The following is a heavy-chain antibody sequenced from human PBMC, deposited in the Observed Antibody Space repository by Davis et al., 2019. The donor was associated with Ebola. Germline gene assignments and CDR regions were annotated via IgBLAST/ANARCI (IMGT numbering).Heavy chain of an antibody. CDR3: ARDRGPDYGGNSGKAFDI. CDR2: IYHSGST. V-gene: IGHV4-30-2*01. J-gene: IGHJ3*02. CDR1: GGSISSGGYS. Sequence: PSETLSLTCAVSGGSISSGGYSWSWIRQPPGKGLEWIGYIYHSGSTYYNPSLKSRVTISVDRSKNQFSLKLSSVTAADTAVYYCARDRGPDYGGNSGKAFDIWGQGTMVTVSS. D-gene: IGHD4-23*01.